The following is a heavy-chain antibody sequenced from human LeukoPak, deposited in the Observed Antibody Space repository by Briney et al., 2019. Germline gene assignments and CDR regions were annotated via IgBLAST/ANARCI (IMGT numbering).Heavy chain of an antibody. CDR3: SRDFSRTRGY. Sequence: GGSLRLSCAASGFXFNTHGIHWVRQAPGKGLEWVAVISYDESKEYYADSVKGRFTISRDNSKNTLYLQMNSLTVEDTAVYYCSRDFSRTRGYWGQGTLVTVSS. CDR1: GFXFNTHG. D-gene: IGHD2-8*01. CDR2: ISYDESKE. J-gene: IGHJ4*02. V-gene: IGHV3-30*03.